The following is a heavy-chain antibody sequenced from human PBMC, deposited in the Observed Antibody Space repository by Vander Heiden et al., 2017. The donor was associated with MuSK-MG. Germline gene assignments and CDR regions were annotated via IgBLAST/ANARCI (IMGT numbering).Heavy chain of an antibody. D-gene: IGHD2-2*01. V-gene: IGHV1-69*01. CDR1: GGTFSSYA. J-gene: IGHJ6*03. Sequence: QVQLVQSGAEVKKPGSSVKVSCKAAGGTFSSYAISWVRQAPGQGLEWMGGIIPIFGTANYAQKFQGRVTITADESTSTAYMELSSLRSEDTAVYYCARGSTAEDDIVVVPAALYYYYMDVWGKGTTVTVSS. CDR2: IIPIFGTA. CDR3: ARGSTAEDDIVVVPAALYYYYMDV.